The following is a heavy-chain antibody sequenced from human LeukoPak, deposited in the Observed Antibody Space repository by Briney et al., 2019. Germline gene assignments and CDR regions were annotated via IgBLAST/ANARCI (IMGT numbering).Heavy chain of an antibody. D-gene: IGHD5-24*01. CDR1: GGTFSSYA. V-gene: IGHV1-69*04. Sequence: ASVKVSCKASGGTFSSYAISWVRQAPGQGLEWMGRNIPILGIANYAQKFQGRVTITADKSTSTAYMELSSLRSEDTAVYYCAREEMATIPLYYYGMDVWGQGTTVTVSS. CDR3: AREEMATIPLYYYGMDV. J-gene: IGHJ6*02. CDR2: NIPILGIA.